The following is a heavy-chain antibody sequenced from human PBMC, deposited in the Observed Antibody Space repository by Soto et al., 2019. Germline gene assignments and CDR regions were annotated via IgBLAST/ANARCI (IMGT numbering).Heavy chain of an antibody. CDR1: GYTFTGYY. CDR3: ARDRGDYYDSSGYYSIYYFDY. D-gene: IGHD3-22*01. J-gene: IGHJ4*02. CDR2: INPNSGGT. Sequence: ASVKVSCKASGYTFTGYYMHWVRQAPGQGLEWMGWINPNSGGTNYAQKFQGRVTMTRDTSISTAYMELSRLRSDDTAVYYCARDRGDYYDSSGYYSIYYFDYWGQGPFVTVS. V-gene: IGHV1-2*02.